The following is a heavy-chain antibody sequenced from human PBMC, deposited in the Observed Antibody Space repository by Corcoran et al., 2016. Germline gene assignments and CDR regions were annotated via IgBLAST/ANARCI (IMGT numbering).Heavy chain of an antibody. D-gene: IGHD3-10*01. V-gene: IGHV1-8*01. CDR3: ARLRVYYYGSGSYLWFDP. Sequence: QVQLVQSGAEVKKPGASVKVSCKASGYTFTSYDINWVRQATGQGLEWMGWMNPNSGNTGYARKFQGRVTMTRNTSISTAYMELSSLRSEDTAVYYCARLRVYYYGSGSYLWFDPWGQGTLVTVSS. J-gene: IGHJ5*02. CDR1: GYTFTSYD. CDR2: MNPNSGNT.